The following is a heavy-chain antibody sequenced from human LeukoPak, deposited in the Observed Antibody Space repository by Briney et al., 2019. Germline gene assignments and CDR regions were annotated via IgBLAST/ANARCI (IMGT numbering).Heavy chain of an antibody. D-gene: IGHD5-18*01. J-gene: IGHJ4*02. CDR1: GYTFTGYY. V-gene: IGHV1-2*02. Sequence: GASVKVSCKASGYTFTGYYMHWVRQATGQGLEWMGWINPNSGGTNYAQKFQGRVTMTRDTSIGTAYMELSRLRSDDTAVYSCAREGGGYSYGPFDYWGQGTLVTVSS. CDR3: AREGGGYSYGPFDY. CDR2: INPNSGGT.